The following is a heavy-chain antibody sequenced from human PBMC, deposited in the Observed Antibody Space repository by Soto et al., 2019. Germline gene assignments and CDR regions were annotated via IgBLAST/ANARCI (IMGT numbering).Heavy chain of an antibody. J-gene: IGHJ4*02. D-gene: IGHD2-15*01. V-gene: IGHV3-21*01. CDR3: ASATVVAGTFDF. Sequence: EVQLVESGGGLVKPGGSLTLSCAGSGFAFRSYNMNWVRQPPGQGLEWVASSSSGSSNIYYADSVKGRFTISRDNAKDSLYLQMDSLRAEDSAVYYCASATVVAGTFDFWGQGTLLTVSS. CDR1: GFAFRSYN. CDR2: SSSGSSNI.